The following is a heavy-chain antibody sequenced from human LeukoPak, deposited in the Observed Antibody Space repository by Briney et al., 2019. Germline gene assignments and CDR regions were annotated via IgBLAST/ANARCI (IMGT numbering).Heavy chain of an antibody. D-gene: IGHD3-10*01. J-gene: IGHJ4*02. CDR2: IKEDGSEI. V-gene: IGHV3-7*01. Sequence: GGSLRLSCAASGFNFSTYWMTWVRQVPGKGLEWVANIKEDGSEIYYVDAVKGRFSISRDNAKTSLYLQMNNLSVADTAVYYCVTDQTGRHPYFFDYRGQGALVTVSS. CDR1: GFNFSTYW. CDR3: VTDQTGRHPYFFDY.